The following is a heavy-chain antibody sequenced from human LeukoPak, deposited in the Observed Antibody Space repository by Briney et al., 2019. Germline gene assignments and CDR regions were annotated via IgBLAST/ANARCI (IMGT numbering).Heavy chain of an antibody. J-gene: IGHJ5*02. CDR1: GGSIRSSSYY. CDR3: ARHGRGYYYDSSGFS. D-gene: IGHD3-22*01. CDR2: ISYSGNT. V-gene: IGHV4-39*01. Sequence: PSETLSLTCTVSGGSIRSSSYYWGWLRQPPGKGLEWIGSISYSGNTYYNPSLKSRVTMSVDTSKNQFSLKLSSVTAADTVVYYCARHGRGYYYDSSGFSWGQGTLVTVSS.